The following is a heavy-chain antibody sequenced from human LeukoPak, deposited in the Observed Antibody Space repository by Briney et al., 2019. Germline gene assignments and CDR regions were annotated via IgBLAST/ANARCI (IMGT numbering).Heavy chain of an antibody. Sequence: PGGSLRLSCAASGFTFSDYYMSWIRQAPGKGLEWVSNISSSSSYTNYADSVKGRFTISRDNAKNSLYLQMNSLRAEDTAVYYCARVKGGITMVRGVIITTPFDYWGQGTLVTVSS. D-gene: IGHD3-10*01. CDR2: ISSSSSYT. J-gene: IGHJ4*02. V-gene: IGHV3-11*06. CDR3: ARVKGGITMVRGVIITTPFDY. CDR1: GFTFSDYY.